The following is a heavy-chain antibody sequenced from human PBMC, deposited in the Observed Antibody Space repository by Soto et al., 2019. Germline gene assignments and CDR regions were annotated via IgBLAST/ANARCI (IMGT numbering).Heavy chain of an antibody. CDR1: GGSISSGGYS. Sequence: QLQLQESGSGLVKPSQTLSLTCAVSGGSISSGGYSWSWIRQPPGKGLEWIGYIYHSGSTYYNPSIKCRVTISGDRSKNQFSLKLSSVTAADTAVYFWARAGGLGAVAADYWGQGTLVTVSS. CDR3: ARAGGLGAVAADY. CDR2: IYHSGST. D-gene: IGHD6-19*01. V-gene: IGHV4-30-2*01. J-gene: IGHJ4*02.